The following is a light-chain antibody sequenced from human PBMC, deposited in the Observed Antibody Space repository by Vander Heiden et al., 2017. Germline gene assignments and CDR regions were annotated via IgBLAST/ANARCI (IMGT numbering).Light chain of an antibody. CDR2: WAS. CDR1: QSVLYSSNNKNY. J-gene: IGKJ1*01. Sequence: DIVMTQSPDSLAVSLGERATINCKSSQSVLYSSNNKNYLAWYQQKPGPPPKLLIYWASTRESGVPDRFSGSGSGTDFTLTISSLQAEDVAVYYCQQDDSTPWTFGQGTKVEIK. V-gene: IGKV4-1*01. CDR3: QQDDSTPWT.